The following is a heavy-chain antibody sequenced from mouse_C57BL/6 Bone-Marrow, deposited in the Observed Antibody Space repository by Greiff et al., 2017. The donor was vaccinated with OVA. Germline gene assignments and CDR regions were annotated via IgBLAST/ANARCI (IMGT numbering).Heavy chain of an antibody. Sequence: VQLQQSGAELERPGSSVKLSCKASGYTFTSYWMHWVKQRPIQGLEWIGNIDPSDSETHYNQKFKDKATLTVDKSSSTAYMQLSSLTSEDSAVYYCARRCLPIYYDYDVWFAYWGQGTLVTVSA. D-gene: IGHD2-4*01. V-gene: IGHV1-52*01. CDR3: ARRCLPIYYDYDVWFAY. CDR2: IDPSDSET. CDR1: GYTFTSYW. J-gene: IGHJ3*01.